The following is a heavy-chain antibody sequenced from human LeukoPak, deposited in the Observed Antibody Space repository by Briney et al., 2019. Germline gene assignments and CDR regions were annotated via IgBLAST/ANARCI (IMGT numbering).Heavy chain of an antibody. CDR2: ISYDGSNK. Sequence: GGSLRLSCAASGFTFSSYGMHWVRQAPGKGLEWVAVISYDGSNKYYADSVKGRFTISRDNSKNTLYLQMNSLRAEDTAVYYCARDFKGHSSSFRDWGQGTLVTVSS. D-gene: IGHD6-13*01. V-gene: IGHV3-30*03. CDR3: ARDFKGHSSSFRD. J-gene: IGHJ4*02. CDR1: GFTFSSYG.